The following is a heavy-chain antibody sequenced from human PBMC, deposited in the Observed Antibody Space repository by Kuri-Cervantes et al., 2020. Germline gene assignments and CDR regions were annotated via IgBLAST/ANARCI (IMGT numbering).Heavy chain of an antibody. Sequence: GESLKISCAASGFTFSSYAMSWVRQAPGKGLEWVSAISGSGGSTYYADSVKGRFTISRDNSKNTLYLQMNSLRAEDTAVYYCANPLEQWLPRYFDYWGQGTLVTVSS. CDR3: ANPLEQWLPRYFDY. CDR2: ISGSGGST. J-gene: IGHJ4*02. CDR1: GFTFSSYA. V-gene: IGHV3-23*01. D-gene: IGHD6-19*01.